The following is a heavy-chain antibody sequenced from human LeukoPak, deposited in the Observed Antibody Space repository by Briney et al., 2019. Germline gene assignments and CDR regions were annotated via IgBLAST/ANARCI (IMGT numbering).Heavy chain of an antibody. CDR1: GFTFSDYY. V-gene: IGHV3-11*04. D-gene: IGHD2-15*01. CDR2: ISSSGSTI. Sequence: GGSLRLSCAASGFTFSDYYMSWIRQAPGKGLEWVSYISSSGSTIYYADSVKGRFTISRDNAKNSLYLQMNSLRAEDTAVYYCARELGYCSGGSCSCREGNWFDPWGQGTLVTVSS. J-gene: IGHJ5*02. CDR3: ARELGYCSGGSCSCREGNWFDP.